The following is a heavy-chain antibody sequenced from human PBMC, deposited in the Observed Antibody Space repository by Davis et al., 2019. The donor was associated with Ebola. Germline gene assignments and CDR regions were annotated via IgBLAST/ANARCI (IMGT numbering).Heavy chain of an antibody. CDR1: GFTFSSYS. V-gene: IGHV3-21*01. Sequence: GESLKISCAASGFTFSSYSMNWVRQAPGKGLEWVSSISSSSSYIYYADSVKGRFTISRDNAKNSLYLQMNSLRAEDTAVYYCARGDYDFWSGDLNWFDPWGQGTLVTVSS. CDR2: ISSSSSYI. CDR3: ARGDYDFWSGDLNWFDP. J-gene: IGHJ5*02. D-gene: IGHD3-3*01.